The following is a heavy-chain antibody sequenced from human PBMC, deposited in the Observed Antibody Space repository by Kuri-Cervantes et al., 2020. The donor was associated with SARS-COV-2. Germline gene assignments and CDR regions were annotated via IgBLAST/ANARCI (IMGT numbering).Heavy chain of an antibody. Sequence: LSLTCAASGFAFSSYAMHWVRQAPGKGLEWVAVISYDGSNKYYADSVKGRFTISRDNSKNTLYLQMNSLRAEDTAVYYCARDYTPYYDFWSGYFSYYGMDVWGQGTTVTVSS. V-gene: IGHV3-30-3*01. J-gene: IGHJ6*02. D-gene: IGHD3-3*01. CDR2: ISYDGSNK. CDR1: GFAFSSYA. CDR3: ARDYTPYYDFWSGYFSYYGMDV.